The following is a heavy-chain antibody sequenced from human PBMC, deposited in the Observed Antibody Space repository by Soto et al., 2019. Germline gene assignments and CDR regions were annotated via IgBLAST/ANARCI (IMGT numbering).Heavy chain of an antibody. CDR3: AREGYSGYDFDY. J-gene: IGHJ4*02. Sequence: EGSLRLSCAASGFTFSSYAMHWVRQAPGKGLEWVAVISYDGSNKYYADSVKGRFTISRDNSKNTLYLQMNSLRAEDTAVYYCAREGYSGYDFDYWGQGTLVTVSS. CDR2: ISYDGSNK. D-gene: IGHD5-12*01. CDR1: GFTFSSYA. V-gene: IGHV3-30-3*01.